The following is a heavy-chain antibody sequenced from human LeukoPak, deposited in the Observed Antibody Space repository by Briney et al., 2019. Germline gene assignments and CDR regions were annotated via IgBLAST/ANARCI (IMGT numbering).Heavy chain of an antibody. Sequence: SETLSLTCTVSGGSISSYYWSWIRQPPGKGLEWIGYIYYSGSTNYNPSLKSRVTISVDTSKNQFSLKLSSVTAADTAVYYCARHGDGDPGYSSSWYTGDWFDPWGQGTLVTVSS. CDR3: ARHGDGDPGYSSSWYTGDWFDP. V-gene: IGHV4-59*08. D-gene: IGHD6-13*01. CDR1: GGSISSYY. CDR2: IYYSGST. J-gene: IGHJ5*02.